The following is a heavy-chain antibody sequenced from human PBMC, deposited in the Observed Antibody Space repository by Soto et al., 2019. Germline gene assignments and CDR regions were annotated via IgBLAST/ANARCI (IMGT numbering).Heavy chain of an antibody. CDR2: IYSGGNT. D-gene: IGHD6-13*01. J-gene: IGHJ4*02. Sequence: PGGSLRLSCAASGFSVSSTYMSWVRQAPGKGLEWVSVIYSGGNTYYADSVKGRFTISRDFSKNTLFLQMNSLRVEDTAVYYCARDFRAAAGLWGQGTLVTVSS. CDR3: ARDFRAAAGL. CDR1: GFSVSSTY. V-gene: IGHV3-66*01.